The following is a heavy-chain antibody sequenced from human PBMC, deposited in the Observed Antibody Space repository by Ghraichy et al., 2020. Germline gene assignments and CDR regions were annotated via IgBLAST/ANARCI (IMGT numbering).Heavy chain of an antibody. D-gene: IGHD4-23*01. CDR1: GFSFSSYW. V-gene: IGHV3-7*01. J-gene: IGHJ3*02. CDR3: ARLWGYGVNSLRAFDI. CDR2: IKEDGTEK. Sequence: GGSLRLSCAASGFSFSSYWMSWVRQAPGKGLEWVAKIKEDGTEKDYVDSVKGRFTISRDNAKNSLYLQMNSLRAEDTAVYYCARLWGYGVNSLRAFDIWRQGTMVTVSS.